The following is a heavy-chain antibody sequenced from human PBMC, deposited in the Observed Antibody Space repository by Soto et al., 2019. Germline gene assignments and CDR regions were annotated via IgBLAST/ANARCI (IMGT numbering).Heavy chain of an antibody. CDR3: ARMGQGRALRITMIEGGMDV. V-gene: IGHV2-26*01. CDR1: GFSLSNARMG. CDR2: IFSNDEK. D-gene: IGHD3-22*01. Sequence: QVTLKESGPVLVKPTETLTLTCTVSGFSLSNARMGVSWIRQPPVKALEWLAHIFSNDEKSYSTSLKSRLTISKDTSKIQVVLTMTNMDPVDTATYYCARMGQGRALRITMIEGGMDVWGQGTTVTVSS. J-gene: IGHJ6*02.